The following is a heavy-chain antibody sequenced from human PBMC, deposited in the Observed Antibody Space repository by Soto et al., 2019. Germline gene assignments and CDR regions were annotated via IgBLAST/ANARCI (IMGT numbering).Heavy chain of an antibody. CDR2: ISSDETTT. CDR3: AKGDLDTSMAMAFDY. CDR1: GFTFSSYW. D-gene: IGHD5-18*01. J-gene: IGHJ4*02. V-gene: IGHV3-74*01. Sequence: GGSLRLSCAASGFTFSSYWMHWVRQAPGKGLAWVSRISSDETTTTYSDSVKGRFTISRDNFKNTLYLQMDSLRTEDTAVYYCAKGDLDTSMAMAFDYWGQGTLVTVSS.